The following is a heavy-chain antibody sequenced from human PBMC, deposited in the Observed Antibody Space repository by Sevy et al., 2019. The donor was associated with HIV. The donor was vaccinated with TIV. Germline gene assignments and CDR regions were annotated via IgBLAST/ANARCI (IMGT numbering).Heavy chain of an antibody. CDR3: ARGRVWSREFPPVDIVTTGDY. Sequence: SETLSLTCAVYGGSFSGYYWSWIRQPPGKGLEWIGEINHSGSTKYNPSLKSRVTISVDTSKNQFSLKLSSVTAADTAVYYCARGRVWSREFPPVDIVTTGDYWGQGTLVTVSS. V-gene: IGHV4-34*01. CDR2: INHSGST. CDR1: GGSFSGYY. D-gene: IGHD5-12*01. J-gene: IGHJ4*02.